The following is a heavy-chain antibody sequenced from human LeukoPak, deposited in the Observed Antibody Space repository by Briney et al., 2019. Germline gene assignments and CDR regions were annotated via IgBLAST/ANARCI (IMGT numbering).Heavy chain of an antibody. D-gene: IGHD3-3*01. Sequence: PGGSLRLSCAASGFTFSSYSMNWVRQAPGKGLEWVSYISSSSSTIYYADSVKGRFTISRDNAKSSLYLQMNSLRAEDTAVYYCARGSLLRFLEWLLMGHWGQGTLVTVSS. CDR2: ISSSSSTI. J-gene: IGHJ4*02. CDR3: ARGSLLRFLEWLLMGH. CDR1: GFTFSSYS. V-gene: IGHV3-48*01.